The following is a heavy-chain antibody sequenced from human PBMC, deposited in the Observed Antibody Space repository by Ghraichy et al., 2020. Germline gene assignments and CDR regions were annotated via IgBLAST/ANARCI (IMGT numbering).Heavy chain of an antibody. Sequence: SETLSLTCTVSGDSLNNYYWSWIRQAPGKGLEGIGSIYHNGRTKYNPSLNSRVTMSVDTSKNQFSLSLTSVTAADTAVFYCARDQEWRASSSGFDPWGQGTLVSVSP. CDR2: IYHNGRT. CDR3: ARDQEWRASSSGFDP. V-gene: IGHV4-59*01. D-gene: IGHD2-2*01. J-gene: IGHJ5*02. CDR1: GDSLNNYY.